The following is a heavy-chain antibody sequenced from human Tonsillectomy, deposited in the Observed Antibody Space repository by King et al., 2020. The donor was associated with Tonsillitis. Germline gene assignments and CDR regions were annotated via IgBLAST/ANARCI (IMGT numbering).Heavy chain of an antibody. CDR3: ARTGAYCGGDCPFQH. J-gene: IGHJ1*01. CDR2: IYYSGST. V-gene: IGHV4-59*01. CDR1: GGSISSYY. Sequence: VQLQESGPGLVKPSETLSLTCTVSGGSISSYYWSWIRQPPGKGLEWIGYIYYSGSTNYNPSLKSRVTISVDTSKNQFSLKLSSVTAADTAVYYCARTGAYCGGDCPFQHWGQGTLVTVSS. D-gene: IGHD2-21*02.